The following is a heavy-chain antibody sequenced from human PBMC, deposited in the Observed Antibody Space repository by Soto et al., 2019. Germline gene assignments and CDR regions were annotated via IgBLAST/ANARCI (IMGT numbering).Heavy chain of an antibody. D-gene: IGHD2-21*02. J-gene: IGHJ3*01. CDR3: ATPGGRDFNAFDV. CDR1: GYTFTRNW. Sequence: GESLKISCQGSGYTFTRNWIGWVRQMPGKGLEWMGIIFPIDSDTRYSPSFQGQVTISADKSISTAYLQWSSLKASDTAMYYCATPGGRDFNAFDVWGQGTMVTVSS. CDR2: IFPIDSDT. V-gene: IGHV5-51*01.